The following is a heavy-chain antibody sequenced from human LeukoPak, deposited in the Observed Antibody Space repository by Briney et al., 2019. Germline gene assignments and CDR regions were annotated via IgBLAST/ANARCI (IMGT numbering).Heavy chain of an antibody. V-gene: IGHV1-46*01. Sequence: ASVKVSCKASGYTFTNYYIHWVRQAPGQGLEWMGIINPSGGSTNYAQKFQGRVTMTRDMSTSTVYMELISLRSEDTAVYYCARDYGANIAFDIWGQGTMVTVSS. J-gene: IGHJ3*02. CDR2: INPSGGST. D-gene: IGHD2/OR15-2a*01. CDR3: ARDYGANIAFDI. CDR1: GYTFTNYY.